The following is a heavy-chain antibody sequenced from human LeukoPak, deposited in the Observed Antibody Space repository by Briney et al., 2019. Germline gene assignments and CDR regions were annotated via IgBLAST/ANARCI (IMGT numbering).Heavy chain of an antibody. CDR3: ARAYYGSGTYYFDI. CDR2: IYTSGST. D-gene: IGHD3-10*01. CDR1: GGSISSGSYY. V-gene: IGHV4-61*02. Sequence: SETLSLTCTVSGGSISSGSYYWSWIRQPVGKGLEWIGRIYTSGSTNYNASLKSRVSISLDTSKNQFSLKLSSVTGADTAVYYCARAYYGSGTYYFDIWGQGTMITVSS. J-gene: IGHJ3*02.